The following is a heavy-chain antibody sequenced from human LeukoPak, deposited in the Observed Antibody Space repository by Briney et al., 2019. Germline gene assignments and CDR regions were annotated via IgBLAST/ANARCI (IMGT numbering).Heavy chain of an antibody. Sequence: PGGSLRLSCTVSGFTFGDHAMSWVRQAPGKGLEWVGFIRSKTYGGTTEYAASVKGRFIISRDDSTSIAYLQMSSLKTEDTAVYYCTRGPIQLWLYHGMDVWGQGTTVTVSS. V-gene: IGHV3-49*04. CDR1: GFTFGDHA. J-gene: IGHJ6*02. CDR2: IRSKTYGGTT. D-gene: IGHD5-18*01. CDR3: TRGPIQLWLYHGMDV.